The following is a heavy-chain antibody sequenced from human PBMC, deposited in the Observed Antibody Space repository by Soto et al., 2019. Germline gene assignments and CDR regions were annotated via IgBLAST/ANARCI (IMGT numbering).Heavy chain of an antibody. D-gene: IGHD3-22*01. CDR1: GGTFSSYA. V-gene: IGHV1-69*01. CDR2: IIPICGTG. J-gene: IGHJ4*02. Sequence: QVQLVQSGAEVKKPGSSVKVSCKASGGTFSSYAISWVRQAPGQGLEWMGGIIPICGTGNYAQKFQGRVTITADESTSTAYMELSSLRSEDTAVYYCNLGQRLNPHDSSGYYYVNPFDYWGQGTLVTVSS. CDR3: NLGQRLNPHDSSGYYYVNPFDY.